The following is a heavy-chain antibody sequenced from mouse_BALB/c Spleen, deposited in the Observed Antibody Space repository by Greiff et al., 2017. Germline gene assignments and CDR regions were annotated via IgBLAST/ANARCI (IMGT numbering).Heavy chain of an antibody. V-gene: IGHV5-17*02. J-gene: IGHJ1*01. CDR3: ARGGLRWYFDV. Sequence: EVKVVESGGGLVQPGGSRKLSCAASGFTFSSFGMHWVRQAPEKGLEWVAYISSGSSTIYYADTVKGRFTISRDNPKNTLFLQMTSLRSEDTAMYYCARGGLRWYFDVWGAGTTVTVSS. CDR1: GFTFSSFG. CDR2: ISSGSSTI. D-gene: IGHD3-1*01.